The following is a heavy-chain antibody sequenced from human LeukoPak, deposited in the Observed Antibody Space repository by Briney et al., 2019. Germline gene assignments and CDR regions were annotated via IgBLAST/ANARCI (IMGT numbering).Heavy chain of an antibody. Sequence: ASVKVSCKASGYTFTGYYMHWVRQAPGQGLEWMGWINPNSGGTNYAQKFQGWVTMTRDTSISTAYMELSGLRSDDTAVYYCARGEKWLANYFDYWGQGTLVTVSS. CDR1: GYTFTGYY. CDR3: ARGEKWLANYFDY. J-gene: IGHJ4*02. D-gene: IGHD6-19*01. CDR2: INPNSGGT. V-gene: IGHV1-2*04.